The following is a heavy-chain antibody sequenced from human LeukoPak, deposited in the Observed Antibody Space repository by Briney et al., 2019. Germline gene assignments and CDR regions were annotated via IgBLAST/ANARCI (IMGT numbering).Heavy chain of an antibody. J-gene: IGHJ6*04. CDR2: INHSGST. V-gene: IGHV4-34*01. D-gene: IGHD3-10*01. Sequence: SETLSLTCAVYGGSFSGCYWSWIRQPPGKGLEWIGEINHSGSTNYNPSLKSRVTISVDTSKNQFSLKLSSVTAADTAVYYCARGLSLYGSGSYSGYYYGMDVWGKGTTVTVSS. CDR3: ARGLSLYGSGSYSGYYYGMDV. CDR1: GGSFSGCY.